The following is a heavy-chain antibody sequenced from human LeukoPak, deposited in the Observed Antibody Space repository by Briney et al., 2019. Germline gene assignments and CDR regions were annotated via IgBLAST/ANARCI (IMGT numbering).Heavy chain of an antibody. CDR3: ARDGDYYGSGSYYY. Sequence: SETLPLTCSVSGVSISRYCWTWVRQPPGKGLEWIGCIYYSGSTNYNPSLKSRVTISADASKNKFSLKLRSVTAADTAVYYCARDGDYYGSGSYYYWGQGTLVTVSS. CDR1: GVSISRYC. J-gene: IGHJ4*02. CDR2: IYYSGST. V-gene: IGHV4-59*01. D-gene: IGHD3-10*01.